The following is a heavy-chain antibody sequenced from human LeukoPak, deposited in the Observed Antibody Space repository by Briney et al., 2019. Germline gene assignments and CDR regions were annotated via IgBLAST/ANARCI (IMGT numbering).Heavy chain of an antibody. CDR2: IYTSGST. Sequence: PSETLSLTCTVSGGSISSGSYYWSWIRQPAGKGLEWIGRIYTSGSTNYNPSLKSRVTISVDTSKNQFSLQLSPVTAADTAVYYCARQLAYGDYVVYWGQGTLVTVSS. CDR1: GGSISSGSYY. CDR3: ARQLAYGDYVVY. V-gene: IGHV4-61*02. J-gene: IGHJ4*02. D-gene: IGHD4-17*01.